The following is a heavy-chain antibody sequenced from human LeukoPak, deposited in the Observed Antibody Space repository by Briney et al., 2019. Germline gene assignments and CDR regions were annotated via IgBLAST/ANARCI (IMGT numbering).Heavy chain of an antibody. CDR1: GFTFSSYA. CDR2: ISGSGGST. Sequence: HPGGSLRLSCAASGFTFSSYAMSWVRQAPGKGLEWASAISGSGGSTYYADSVKGRFTISRDTSKNTLYLQMNSLRAEDTAVYYCAKGRYSGSYCNWFDPWGQGTLVTVSS. V-gene: IGHV3-23*01. D-gene: IGHD1-26*01. CDR3: AKGRYSGSYCNWFDP. J-gene: IGHJ5*02.